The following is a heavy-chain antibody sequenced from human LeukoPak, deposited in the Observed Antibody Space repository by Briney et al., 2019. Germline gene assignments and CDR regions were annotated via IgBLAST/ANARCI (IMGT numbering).Heavy chain of an antibody. CDR1: GGSFSGYY. V-gene: IGHV4-34*01. CDR3: ARGSREFDY. J-gene: IGHJ4*02. Sequence: SETLSLTCAVYGGSFSGYYWSWIRQSPGKGLEWIGEINHSGSTNYNPSLKSRVTISVDTSKNQFSLKLSSVTAADTAVYYCARGSREFDYWGQGAPVTVSS. CDR2: INHSGST.